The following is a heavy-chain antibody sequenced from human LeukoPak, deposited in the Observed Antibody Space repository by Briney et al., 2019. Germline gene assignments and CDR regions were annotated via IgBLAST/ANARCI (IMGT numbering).Heavy chain of an antibody. CDR3: ATEPTNRGGATTYYFDY. Sequence: GASVKVSCKASGGTFSSYAISWVRQAPGQGLEWMGGIIPIFGTANYAQKFQGRVTITADESTNTAYMELSSLRSEDTAVYYCATEPTNRGGATTYYFDYWGQGTLVTVSS. CDR2: IIPIFGTA. V-gene: IGHV1-69*13. D-gene: IGHD1-26*01. J-gene: IGHJ4*02. CDR1: GGTFSSYA.